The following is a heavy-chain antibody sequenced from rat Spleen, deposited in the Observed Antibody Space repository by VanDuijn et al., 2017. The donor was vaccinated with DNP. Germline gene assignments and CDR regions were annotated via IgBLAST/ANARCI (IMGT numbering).Heavy chain of an antibody. D-gene: IGHD1-9*01. Sequence: EVQLVESGGGLVQPGRSLKLSCAASGFTFSDYAMAWVRQSPKKGLEWVATIIYDGSSTYYRDSVKGRFTISRDNAKSTLYLQMDSLRSEDTATYYCASGGYYGYNPLYFDYWGQGVMVTVSS. CDR3: ASGGYYGYNPLYFDY. J-gene: IGHJ2*01. V-gene: IGHV5-17*01. CDR2: IIYDGSST. CDR1: GFTFSDYA.